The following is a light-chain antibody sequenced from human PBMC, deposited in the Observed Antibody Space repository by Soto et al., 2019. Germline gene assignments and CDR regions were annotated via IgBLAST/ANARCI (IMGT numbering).Light chain of an antibody. V-gene: IGLV2-14*01. J-gene: IGLJ2*01. Sequence: QSALTQPASVSGSPGQSITISCTCTSSDVGAYDFVSWYQHYPGKAPKLVTFDVTHRPPGISDRFSGSKSANTASLTISGLQAEDEAFYYCSSYTTRSTLVFGGGTKLTVL. CDR3: SSYTTRSTLV. CDR2: DVT. CDR1: SSDVGAYDF.